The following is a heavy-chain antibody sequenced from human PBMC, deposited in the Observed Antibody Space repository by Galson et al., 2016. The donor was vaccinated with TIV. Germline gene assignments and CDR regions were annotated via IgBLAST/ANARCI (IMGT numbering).Heavy chain of an antibody. J-gene: IGHJ4*02. V-gene: IGHV3-23*01. CDR1: GFSFSSHA. Sequence: SLRLSCAASGFSFSSHAMSWVRQAPGKGLEWASSISASGGTTYYADSVKGRFTISRDNSKNTVYLQMNSLRAEDTAVYYCAKETSTAYSGYGYFDYWGQGTLVTVSS. CDR2: ISASGGTT. D-gene: IGHD5-12*01. CDR3: AKETSTAYSGYGYFDY.